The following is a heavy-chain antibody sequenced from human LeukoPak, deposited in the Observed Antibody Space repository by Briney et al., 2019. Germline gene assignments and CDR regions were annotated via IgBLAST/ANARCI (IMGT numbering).Heavy chain of an antibody. V-gene: IGHV3-53*01. CDR3: ARRAGAYSHPYDY. CDR2: IYSYNT. Sequence: AGGSLRLSCTVSGFTLSSNSMSWVRQAPGKGLEWVSFIYSYNTHYSDSVKGRFTISRDNSKNTLYLQMNSLRAEDTAVYYCARRAGAYSHPYDYWGQGTLVTVSS. J-gene: IGHJ4*02. CDR1: GFTLSSNS. D-gene: IGHD4/OR15-4a*01.